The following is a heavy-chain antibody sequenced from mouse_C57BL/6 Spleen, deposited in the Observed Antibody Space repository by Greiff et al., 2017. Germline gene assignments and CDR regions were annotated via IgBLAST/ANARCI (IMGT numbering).Heavy chain of an antibody. CDR3: ARYGYDEQGY. D-gene: IGHD2-2*01. CDR2: IYPGDGDT. J-gene: IGHJ2*01. Sequence: QVQLQQSGPELVKPGASVKISCKASGYAFSSSWMNWVKQRPGKGLEWIGRIYPGDGDTNYNGKFKGKATLTADKSSSTAYMQLSSLTSEDSAVXFCARYGYDEQGYWGQGTTLTVSS. CDR1: GYAFSSSW. V-gene: IGHV1-82*01.